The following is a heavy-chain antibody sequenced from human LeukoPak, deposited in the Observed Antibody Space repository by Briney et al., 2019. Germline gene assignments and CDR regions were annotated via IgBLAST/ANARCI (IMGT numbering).Heavy chain of an antibody. Sequence: SRTLSLTCTVSGGSINSSGYYWSWIRQHPGKGLEWIGYIYYSGSTYYNPSLKSRVTISVDTSKNQFSLKLSSVTAADTAVYYCARAAAGGGYNSDYWGQGTLVTVSS. CDR3: ARAAAGGGYNSDY. V-gene: IGHV4-31*03. CDR1: GGSINSSGYY. J-gene: IGHJ4*02. D-gene: IGHD5-24*01. CDR2: IYYSGST.